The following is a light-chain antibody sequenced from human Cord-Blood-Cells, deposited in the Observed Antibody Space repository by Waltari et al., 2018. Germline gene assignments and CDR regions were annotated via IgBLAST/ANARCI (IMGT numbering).Light chain of an antibody. J-gene: IGKJ1*01. CDR2: DAS. CDR3: QQYNSYWT. V-gene: IGKV1-5*01. CDR1: QSISSW. Sequence: DIQMTQSPSTLSASVGDRVTITCRASQSISSWLAWYQQKPGKAPKPLIYDASSLESGVPSRFSGIGSGTEFTLTISSLQPDDFATYYCQQYNSYWTFGQGTKVEIK.